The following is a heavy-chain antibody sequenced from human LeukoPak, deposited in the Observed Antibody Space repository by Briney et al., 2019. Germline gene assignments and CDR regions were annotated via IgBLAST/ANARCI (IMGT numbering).Heavy chain of an antibody. CDR1: GFTFSGSA. Sequence: GGSLRLSCAASGFTFSGSAMHWVRQASGKGLEWVGRIRSKANSYATAYAASVKGRFTISRDDTKNTAYLQMNSLKTEDTAVYYCTSSQGVVGATTDYHYGMDVWGQGTTVTVSS. CDR3: TSSQGVVGATTDYHYGMDV. V-gene: IGHV3-73*01. J-gene: IGHJ6*02. D-gene: IGHD1-26*01. CDR2: IRSKANSYAT.